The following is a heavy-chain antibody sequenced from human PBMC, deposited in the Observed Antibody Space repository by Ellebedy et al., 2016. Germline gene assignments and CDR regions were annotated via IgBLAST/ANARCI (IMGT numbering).Heavy chain of an antibody. CDR3: ARDGAHHPPGRVPLGGHPADIVVVPAADYYYYYGMDV. D-gene: IGHD2-2*01. CDR1: GYTFTSYD. CDR2: MNPNSGHT. J-gene: IGHJ6*02. Sequence: ASVKVSCKASGYTFTSYDINWVRPAPGQGLEWMGWMNPNSGHTGYAQKFQGRVTMTRNTSISTAYMELSSLRSEDTAVYYCARDGAHHPPGRVPLGGHPADIVVVPAADYYYYYGMDVWGQGTTVTVSS. V-gene: IGHV1-8*01.